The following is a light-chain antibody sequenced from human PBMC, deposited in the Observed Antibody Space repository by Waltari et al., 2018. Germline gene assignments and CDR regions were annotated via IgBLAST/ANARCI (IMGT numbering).Light chain of an antibody. CDR3: YQYSNWPPYS. CDR1: QSVYRY. Sequence: TQSPATLSVSPGERVTLSCRASQSVYRYLAWYQQKPGQAPRPLIYGSSTRSSGIPDRFSGSGSGTEFTLNISSLQSEDFAVYYCYQYSNWPPYSFGQGTMLEIK. CDR2: GSS. V-gene: IGKV3-15*01. J-gene: IGKJ2*03.